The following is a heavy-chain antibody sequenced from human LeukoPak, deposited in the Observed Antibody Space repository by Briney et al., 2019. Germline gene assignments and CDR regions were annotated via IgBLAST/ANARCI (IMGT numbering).Heavy chain of an antibody. V-gene: IGHV1-18*04. CDR2: ISTYNGNT. CDR1: GYTFTSYG. J-gene: IGHJ4*02. Sequence: ASVKVSCKASGYTFTSYGISWVRQAPGQGLEWMGWISTYNGNTNYAQKLQGRVTTTTDTSTSTAYMELRSLRSDDTAVYYCARVWHSGSELDYWGQGTLVTVSS. D-gene: IGHD1-26*01. CDR3: ARVWHSGSELDY.